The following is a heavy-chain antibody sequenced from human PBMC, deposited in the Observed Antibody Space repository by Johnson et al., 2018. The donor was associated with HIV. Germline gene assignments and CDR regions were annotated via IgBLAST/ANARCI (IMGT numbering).Heavy chain of an antibody. J-gene: IGHJ3*02. CDR1: GFTFDDYA. CDR2: ISWNSGFI. V-gene: IGHV3-9*01. CDR3: ARGPGGGEDALEI. Sequence: VQLVESGGGLVQPGRSLRLSCAASGFTFDDYAMHWVRQAPGKGLEWVSGISWNSGFIGYADSVKGRFTISRDNSKNTLYLQMNNLRVEDKAVYYCARGPGGGEDALEIWGQGTMVTVSS. D-gene: IGHD3-16*01.